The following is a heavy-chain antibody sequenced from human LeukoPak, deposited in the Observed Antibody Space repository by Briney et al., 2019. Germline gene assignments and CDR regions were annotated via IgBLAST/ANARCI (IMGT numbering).Heavy chain of an antibody. CDR1: GYSFTGFY. CDR3: AREFGDNRKPFDV. D-gene: IGHD3-16*01. Sequence: ASVTVSCKAAGYSFTGFYIHWVRQAPGQGLEWMGIINPSGGSTSYPQKFQGRVTMTRDTSTSTVYMELTSLRSEDTAVYYCAREFGDNRKPFDVWGQGTMVTVSS. V-gene: IGHV1-46*01. J-gene: IGHJ3*01. CDR2: INPSGGST.